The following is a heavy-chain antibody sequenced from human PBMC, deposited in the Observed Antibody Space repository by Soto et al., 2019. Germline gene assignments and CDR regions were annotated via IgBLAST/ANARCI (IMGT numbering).Heavy chain of an antibody. V-gene: IGHV3-21*01. CDR3: AAGAWGFDY. CDR1: GSTFSSYS. J-gene: IGHJ4*02. Sequence: EVQLVESGGGLVQPGGSLRLSCAASGSTFSSYSMNWVRQAPGKGLEWVSSISSSSSYIYYADSVKGRFTISRDNAKNSLYLQMNSLRAEDTAVYYCAAGAWGFDYWGQGTLVTVSS. D-gene: IGHD7-27*01. CDR2: ISSSSSYI.